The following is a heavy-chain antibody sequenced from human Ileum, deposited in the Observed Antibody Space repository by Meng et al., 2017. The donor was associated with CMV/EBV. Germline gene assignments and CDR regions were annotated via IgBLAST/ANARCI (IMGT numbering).Heavy chain of an antibody. V-gene: IGHV3-23*01. D-gene: IGHD3-10*01. CDR3: AKKNYGHFSFDS. CDR2: IANDGSTI. Sequence: SCAASGFTFSTYPLSWVRQAAGKGLEWVSGIANDGSTINKADSVKGRFTISRDNSKNTLYLQMDSLRADDTAVYYCAKKNYGHFSFDSWGQGTLVTVSS. CDR1: GFTFSTYP. J-gene: IGHJ4*02.